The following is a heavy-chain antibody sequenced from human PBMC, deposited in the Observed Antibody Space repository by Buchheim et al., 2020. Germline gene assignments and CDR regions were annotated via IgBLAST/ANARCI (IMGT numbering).Heavy chain of an antibody. CDR1: GYTFTSYY. Sequence: QVQLVQSGAEVKKPGASVKVSCKASGYTFTSYYMHWVRQAPGQGLEWMGIINPSGGSTSYAQKFQGRVTMTRDTSTSTVYMELSSLRSEDTAVYYCARDGKAAGYYDSSGYSNDYWGQGTL. J-gene: IGHJ4*02. CDR2: INPSGGST. CDR3: ARDGKAAGYYDSSGYSNDY. D-gene: IGHD3-22*01. V-gene: IGHV1-46*01.